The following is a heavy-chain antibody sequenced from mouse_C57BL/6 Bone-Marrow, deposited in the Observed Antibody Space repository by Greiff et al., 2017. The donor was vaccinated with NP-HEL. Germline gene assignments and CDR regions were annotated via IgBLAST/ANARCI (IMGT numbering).Heavy chain of an antibody. D-gene: IGHD2-3*01. V-gene: IGHV5-4*03. Sequence: EVNLVESGGGLVKPGGSLKLSCAASGFTFSSYAMSWVRQTPEKRLEWVATISDGGSYTYYPDNVKGRFTISRDNAKNNLYLQMSQLKSEDTAMDYCARGGLYEYAVAYWGQGTLVTVSA. CDR2: ISDGGSYT. CDR3: ARGGLYEYAVAY. CDR1: GFTFSSYA. J-gene: IGHJ3*01.